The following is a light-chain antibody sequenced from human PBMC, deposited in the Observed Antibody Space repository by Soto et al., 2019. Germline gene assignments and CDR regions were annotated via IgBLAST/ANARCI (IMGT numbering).Light chain of an antibody. Sequence: QAVVTQPPSVSGAPGQRVTISCTGSSSNIGAGYEVHWYQQLPGTAPKLLIYGNNNRPSGVPDRFSGSKSGTSASLAITGLQAEDEADYYCQSYDSSLSGYVVFGGGTKLTVL. CDR1: SSNIGAGYE. V-gene: IGLV1-40*01. J-gene: IGLJ2*01. CDR3: QSYDSSLSGYVV. CDR2: GNN.